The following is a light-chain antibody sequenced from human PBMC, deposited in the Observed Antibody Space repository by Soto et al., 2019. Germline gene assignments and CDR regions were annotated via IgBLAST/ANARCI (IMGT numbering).Light chain of an antibody. CDR3: RQRSIWHRT. J-gene: IGKJ1*01. Sequence: IVLTQSPATLSLSPGKRATLSCRASQNISNYLIWYQQKPGQAPRLLIYDVSHRATGIPARFSGSGSGTDFSLTIRSLEPEDFAGYYYRQRSIWHRTSGQGTKVDIK. V-gene: IGKV3-11*01. CDR1: QNISNY. CDR2: DVS.